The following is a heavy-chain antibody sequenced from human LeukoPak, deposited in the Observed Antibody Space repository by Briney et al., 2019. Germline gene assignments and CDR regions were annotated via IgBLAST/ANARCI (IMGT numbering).Heavy chain of an antibody. CDR1: GGTFSSYA. Sequence: SVNVSCKASGGTFSSYAISWVRQAPGQGVEWMGGIIPIFGTANYAQKFQGRVTITADESTSTAYMELSSLRSEDTAVYYCARGVRELRYFDWLFNWGQGTLVTASS. D-gene: IGHD3-9*01. J-gene: IGHJ4*02. V-gene: IGHV1-69*13. CDR2: IIPIFGTA. CDR3: ARGVRELRYFDWLFN.